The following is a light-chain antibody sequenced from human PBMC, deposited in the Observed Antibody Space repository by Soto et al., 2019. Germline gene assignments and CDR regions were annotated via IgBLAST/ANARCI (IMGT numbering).Light chain of an antibody. CDR3: SSYTNSDNLVV. J-gene: IGLJ2*01. V-gene: IGLV2-14*03. Sequence: QSVLTQPASVSGSPGQSITISCTGTSSDVGAYNYVSWYQQHPGKAPQLMIYDVSNRPSGVSGRFSGSKSGNTASLTISGLQAEDEADYYCSSYTNSDNLVVFGGGTKVTVL. CDR2: DVS. CDR1: SSDVGAYNY.